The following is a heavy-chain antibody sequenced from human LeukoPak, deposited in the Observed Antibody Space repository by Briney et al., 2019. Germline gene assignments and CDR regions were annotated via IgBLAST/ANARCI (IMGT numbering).Heavy chain of an antibody. CDR2: IKQDGSEK. CDR3: ARGELDHYYYYGMDV. V-gene: IGHV3-7*03. J-gene: IGHJ6*02. CDR1: GFTFSSYW. Sequence: GGSLRLSCAASGFTFSSYWMSWVRQAPGKGLEWVANIKQDGSEKYYVDSVKGRFTISRDNAKNSLYLQMNSLRAEDTAVYYCARGELDHYYYYGMDVWGQGITVTVSS. D-gene: IGHD1-1*01.